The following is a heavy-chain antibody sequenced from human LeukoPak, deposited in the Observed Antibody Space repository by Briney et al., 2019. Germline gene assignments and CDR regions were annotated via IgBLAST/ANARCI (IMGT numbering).Heavy chain of an antibody. CDR3: ATGIAVAGIPYYFDY. D-gene: IGHD6-19*01. V-gene: IGHV1-69-2*01. CDR2: VDPEDGET. J-gene: IGHJ4*02. Sequence: GATVKISCKVSGYTFTDYYMHWVQQAPGKGLEWMGLVDPEDGETIYAGKFQGRVTITADTSTDTAYMELSSLRSEDTAVYYCATGIAVAGIPYYFDYWGQGTLVTVSS. CDR1: GYTFTDYY.